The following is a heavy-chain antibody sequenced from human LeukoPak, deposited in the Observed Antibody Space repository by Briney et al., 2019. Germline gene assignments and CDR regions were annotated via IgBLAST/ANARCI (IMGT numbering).Heavy chain of an antibody. CDR1: GYTFTGYY. V-gene: IGHV1-2*02. CDR3: ARGEVVPAAIDIDY. D-gene: IGHD2-2*01. Sequence: ASVEVSCEASGYTFTGYYMHWVRQAPGQGLEWMGWINPNSGGTNFAQKFQGRVTMTRDTSISTAYMELSRLRSDDTAVYYCARGEVVPAAIDIDYWGQGTLVTVSS. CDR2: INPNSGGT. J-gene: IGHJ4*02.